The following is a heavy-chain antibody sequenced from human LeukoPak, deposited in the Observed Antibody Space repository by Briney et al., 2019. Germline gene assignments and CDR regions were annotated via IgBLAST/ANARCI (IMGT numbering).Heavy chain of an antibody. CDR1: GYTFTNYY. D-gene: IGHD2-2*01. CDR3: ARSGSSTSCPRDY. V-gene: IGHV1-46*01. Sequence: ASVKVSCKASGYTFTNYYMHWVRQAPGQGLEWMGIINPSGSNTSYAQKFQGRVTMTRDTSTSTVYMELNSLRSEDTAVYYCARSGSSTSCPRDYWGQGTLVTVAS. J-gene: IGHJ4*02. CDR2: INPSGSNT.